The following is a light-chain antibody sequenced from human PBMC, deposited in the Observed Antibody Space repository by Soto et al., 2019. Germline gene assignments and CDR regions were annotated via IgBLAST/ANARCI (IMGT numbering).Light chain of an antibody. CDR2: DAS. CDR3: QQYDSFSKT. Sequence: DIQMTQSPSTLSASVGDRVTITCRASQSIRSWLAWYQQKPGKAPQLLIYDASNLESGVPSRFSGSGSGTEFTLTISSLPPDDFAAYYCQQYDSFSKTFGRGTKVVVK. J-gene: IGKJ1*01. V-gene: IGKV1-5*01. CDR1: QSIRSW.